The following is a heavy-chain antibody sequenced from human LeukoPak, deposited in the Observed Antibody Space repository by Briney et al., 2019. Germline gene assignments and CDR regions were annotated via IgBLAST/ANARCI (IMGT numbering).Heavy chain of an antibody. CDR1: GYSFTNYL. J-gene: IGHJ4*02. CDR2: IYPGDSDT. CDR3: ARQTDTSITAHFDY. D-gene: IGHD6-6*01. V-gene: IGHV5-51*01. Sequence: GESLKISCKASGYSFTNYLIGWVRQMPGKGLEWMGIIYPGDSDTRYSPSFQGQVTISADKSISTAYLQWSSLKASDTAMYYCARQTDTSITAHFDYWGQGTLVTVSS.